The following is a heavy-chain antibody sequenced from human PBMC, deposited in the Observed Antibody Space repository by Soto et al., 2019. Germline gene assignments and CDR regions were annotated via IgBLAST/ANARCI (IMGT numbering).Heavy chain of an antibody. CDR1: GYTFSNYG. J-gene: IGHJ5*02. CDR2: ISLYSDGT. V-gene: IGHV1-18*01. Sequence: QVKLVQSGGEVKRPGASVKVSCKTSGYTFSNYGITWVRQAPGQPLEWLGWISLYSDGTNYAQKFQGRVSMTTDTSTTTAYMELRSLRSDDTAVYYCARVVPGAEAWFGPWCQGTLVTVSS. CDR3: ARVVPGAEAWFGP. D-gene: IGHD2-2*01.